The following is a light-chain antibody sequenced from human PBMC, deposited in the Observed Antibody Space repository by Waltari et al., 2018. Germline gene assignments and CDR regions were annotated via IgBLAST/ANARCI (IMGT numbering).Light chain of an antibody. Sequence: QSVLTQPPSASGTPGQRVTISCSGNSSNIGNNIVNWYQQLPGTAPQLLLYTTNQRPSGVPDRFSGSKSGTSASLAISGLQSEDEADYYCATWDDSLNGPVFGGGTKLTVL. CDR1: SSNIGNNI. V-gene: IGLV1-44*01. CDR3: ATWDDSLNGPV. CDR2: TTN. J-gene: IGLJ2*01.